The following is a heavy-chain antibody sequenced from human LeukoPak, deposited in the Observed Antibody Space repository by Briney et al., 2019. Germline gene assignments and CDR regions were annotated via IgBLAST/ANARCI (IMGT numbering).Heavy chain of an antibody. Sequence: GGSLSLSCAVCGFTLSYYSMKWVRQTPGRGREWLSYIRGSSSTLYYADSVQGRFTISRDNAKNSLYLQMNSLRAEDTAVYYCARGGNYGTAFDYWGQGTLVTVSS. CDR1: GFTLSYYS. V-gene: IGHV3-48*04. CDR3: ARGGNYGTAFDY. J-gene: IGHJ4*02. CDR2: IRGSSSTL. D-gene: IGHD4-17*01.